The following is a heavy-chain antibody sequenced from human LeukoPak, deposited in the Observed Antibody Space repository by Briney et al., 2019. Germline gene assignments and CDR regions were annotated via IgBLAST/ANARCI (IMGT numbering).Heavy chain of an antibody. CDR1: GGSFSGYY. J-gene: IGHJ4*02. Sequence: SETLSPTCAVYGGSFSGYYWSWIRQLPGKGLEWIGEINHSGSTNYNPSLKSRVTISVDTSKNQFSLKLSSVTAADTAVYYCARGPEAGYSYGEFDYWGQGTLVTVSS. D-gene: IGHD5-18*01. CDR3: ARGPEAGYSYGEFDY. V-gene: IGHV4-34*01. CDR2: INHSGST.